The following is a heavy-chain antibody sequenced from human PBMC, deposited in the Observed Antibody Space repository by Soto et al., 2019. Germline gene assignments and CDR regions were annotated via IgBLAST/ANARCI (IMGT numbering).Heavy chain of an antibody. V-gene: IGHV1-2*07. CDR2: IKPNNGGT. J-gene: IGHJ5*02. Sequence: ASVNVSFKASRYTFTGYYMHWVRQAPLQWLELVAWIKPNNGGTDYAHRFQGRVTVTRDTSITTAHMELSRLTYDDTAVYYCTPWNYYDSSGSPPWGQGTLENVSS. CDR3: TPWNYYDSSGSPP. CDR1: RYTFTGYY. D-gene: IGHD3-22*01.